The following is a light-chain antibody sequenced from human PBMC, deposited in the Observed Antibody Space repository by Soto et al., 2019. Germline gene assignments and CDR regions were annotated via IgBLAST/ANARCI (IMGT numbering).Light chain of an antibody. CDR3: QQRSNWPPIT. CDR1: QSVSKY. Sequence: EIVLTQSPATLSLSPGERATLSCRASQSVSKYLAWYQQKPGQAPRLLIYGASTRATGIPARFSGSGSGTDFTLTISSLEPEDFAVYYCQQRSNWPPITFGQGTRLEIK. CDR2: GAS. J-gene: IGKJ5*01. V-gene: IGKV3-11*01.